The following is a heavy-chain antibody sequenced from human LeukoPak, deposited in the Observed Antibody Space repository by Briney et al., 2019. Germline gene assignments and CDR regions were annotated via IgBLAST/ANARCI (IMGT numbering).Heavy chain of an antibody. CDR1: GGSISSYY. D-gene: IGHD6-13*01. J-gene: IGHJ5*02. Sequence: KTSETLSLTCTVSGGSISSYYWSWIRQPPGKGLEWIGYIYYSGSTNYNPSLKSRVTISVDTSKNQFSLKLSSVTAADTAVYYCASGRIAAAGTGEKAWFDPWGQGTLVTVSS. V-gene: IGHV4-59*01. CDR2: IYYSGST. CDR3: ASGRIAAAGTGEKAWFDP.